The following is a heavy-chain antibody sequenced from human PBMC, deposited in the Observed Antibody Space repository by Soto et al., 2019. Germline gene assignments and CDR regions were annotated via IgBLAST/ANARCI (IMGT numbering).Heavy chain of an antibody. J-gene: IGHJ6*02. CDR3: ARVPSPFDYYYAMDV. Sequence: SENLSPTCTVSGDSIRSVNKNWSWVRQPPGKGLEWIGYIFSSGTTYYNPSLKSRLTMSLDASQNQFSLKLNSLTDADTAVYFCARVPSPFDYYYAMDVWGQGTTVTVSS. CDR1: GDSIRSVNKN. D-gene: IGHD3-16*01. V-gene: IGHV4-30-4*01. CDR2: IFSSGTT.